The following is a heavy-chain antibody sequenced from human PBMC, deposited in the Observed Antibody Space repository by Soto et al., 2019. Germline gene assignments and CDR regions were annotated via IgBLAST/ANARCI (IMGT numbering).Heavy chain of an antibody. CDR2: IWYAGSKE. CDR1: GFTFSSYG. Sequence: QVQLVESGGGVVQPGRSLRLSCAASGFTFSSYGMYWVRQAPGKGLEWVALIWYAGSKEYYADSVKGRFTISRDNSKNSLYLQINSVRSEDTAVYYCSRVGGADYLTYFDYWCQGTLVTVSS. J-gene: IGHJ4*02. V-gene: IGHV3-33*03. D-gene: IGHD4-17*01. CDR3: SRVGGADYLTYFDY.